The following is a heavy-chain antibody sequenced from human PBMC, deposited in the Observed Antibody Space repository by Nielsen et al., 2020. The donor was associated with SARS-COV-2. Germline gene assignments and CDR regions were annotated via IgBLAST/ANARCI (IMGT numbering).Heavy chain of an antibody. Sequence: WVRQAPGQGLEWMGWINTNTGNPTYAQGFTGRFVFSLDTSVSTAYLQISSLKAEDTAVYYCAIPEVGYCSSTSCYGYYFDYWGQGTRVTVSS. V-gene: IGHV7-4-1*02. CDR2: INTNTGNP. J-gene: IGHJ4*02. D-gene: IGHD2-2*01. CDR3: AIPEVGYCSSTSCYGYYFDY.